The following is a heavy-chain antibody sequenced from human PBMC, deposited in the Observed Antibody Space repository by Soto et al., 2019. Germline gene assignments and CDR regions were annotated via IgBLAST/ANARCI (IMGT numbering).Heavy chain of an antibody. V-gene: IGHV4-59*01. D-gene: IGHD6-19*01. CDR2: IYYSGST. CDR1: GGSISSYY. J-gene: IGHJ4*02. Sequence: SETLSLTCAVSGGSISSYYWSWIRQPPGKGLEWIGYIYYSGSTNYNPSLKSRVTISVDTSKNQFSLKLSSVTAADTAVYYCARETGYSSGWHGYYFDYWGQGTLVTVS. CDR3: ARETGYSSGWHGYYFDY.